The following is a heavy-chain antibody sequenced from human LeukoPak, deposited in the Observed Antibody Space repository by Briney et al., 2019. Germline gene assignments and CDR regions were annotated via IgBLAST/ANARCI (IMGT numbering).Heavy chain of an antibody. Sequence: GGSLRLSCAASGFTFNNYAMSWVRQAPGKGLEWVSAISGSGGTTYYADSVKGRFTISRDNSKNTLYLQMNSLRAEDTAVYYCARDSIRAYFDYWGQGTLVTVSS. CDR3: ARDSIRAYFDY. CDR1: GFTFNNYA. J-gene: IGHJ4*02. D-gene: IGHD3-10*01. V-gene: IGHV3-23*01. CDR2: ISGSGGTT.